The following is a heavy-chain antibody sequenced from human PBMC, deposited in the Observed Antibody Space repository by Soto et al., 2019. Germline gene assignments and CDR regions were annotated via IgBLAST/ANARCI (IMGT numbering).Heavy chain of an antibody. CDR3: ARLGGGQVQFTNWFDP. Sequence: LTLSLTCSISGDIVSSNSATWNWIRLSPSRGLEWLGRTYYRSRWYNDYAESAKGCITIHPDTSTHQFYLRLSSVAPEDTDVYSCARLGGGQVQFTNWFDPWGQGTQVTVSS. D-gene: IGHD1-1*01. J-gene: IGHJ5*02. V-gene: IGHV6-1*03. CDR1: GDIVSSNSAT. CDR2: TYYRSRWYN.